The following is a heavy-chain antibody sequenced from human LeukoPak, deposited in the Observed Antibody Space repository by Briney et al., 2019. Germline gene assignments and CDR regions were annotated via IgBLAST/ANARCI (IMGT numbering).Heavy chain of an antibody. J-gene: IGHJ4*02. V-gene: IGHV1-18*01. CDR2: ISAYNGNT. D-gene: IGHD6-13*01. CDR1: GYTFTSYG. CDR3: ARGVALYSSSWYFNYYFDY. Sequence: ASVKVSCKASGYTFTSYGISWVRQAPGQGLEWMGWISAYNGNTNYAQKLRGRVTMTTDTSTSTAYMELRSLRSDDTAVYYCARGVALYSSSWYFNYYFDYWGQGTLVTVSS.